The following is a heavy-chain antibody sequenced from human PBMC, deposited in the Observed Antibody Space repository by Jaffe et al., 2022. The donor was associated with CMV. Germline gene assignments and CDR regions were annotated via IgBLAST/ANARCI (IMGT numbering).Heavy chain of an antibody. J-gene: IGHJ6*02. CDR3: ATDPPYGSPYYYYYGMDV. CDR2: FDPEDGET. CDR1: GYTLTELS. V-gene: IGHV1-24*01. D-gene: IGHD3-10*01. Sequence: QVQLVQSGAEVKKPGASVKVSCKVSGYTLTELSMHWVRQAPGKGLEWMGGFDPEDGETIYAQKFQGRVTMTEDTSTDTAYMELSSLRSEDTAVYYCATDPPYGSPYYYYYGMDVWGQGTTVTVSS.